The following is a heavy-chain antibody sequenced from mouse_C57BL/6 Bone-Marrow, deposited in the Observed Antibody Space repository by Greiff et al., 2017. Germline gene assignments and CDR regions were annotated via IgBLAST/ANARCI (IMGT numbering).Heavy chain of an antibody. CDR1: GYTFTDYY. D-gene: IGHD2-5*01. J-gene: IGHJ1*03. CDR2: INPNNGGT. V-gene: IGHV1-26*01. Sequence: EVQLQQSGPELVKPGASVKISCKASGYTFTDYYMNWVKQSHGKSLEWIGDINPNNGGTSYNQKFKGKATLTVDKSSSTAYMELRSLTSEDSAVYYCASRGRHYSNLDVWGTGTTVTVSS. CDR3: ASRGRHYSNLDV.